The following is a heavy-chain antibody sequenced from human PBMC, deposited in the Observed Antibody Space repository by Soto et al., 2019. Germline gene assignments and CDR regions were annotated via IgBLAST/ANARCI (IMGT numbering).Heavy chain of an antibody. J-gene: IGHJ3*02. CDR3: ARGGGIAVAGTKESASAFDI. V-gene: IGHV1-69*02. CDR2: IIPILGIA. D-gene: IGHD6-19*01. CDR1: GGTFSSYT. Sequence: GASVKVSCKASGGTFSSYTISWVRQAPGQGLEWLGRIIPILGIANYAQKFQGRVTITADKSTSTAYMELSSLRSEDTAVYYCARGGGIAVAGTKESASAFDIWGQGTMVTVSS.